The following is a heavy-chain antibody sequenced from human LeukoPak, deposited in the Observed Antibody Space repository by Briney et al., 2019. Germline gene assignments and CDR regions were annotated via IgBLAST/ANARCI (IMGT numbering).Heavy chain of an antibody. J-gene: IGHJ6*04. V-gene: IGHV1-8*01. CDR3: ARGPLTTAGYGMDV. Sequence: NPNSGNTGYAQKFQGRITMTRNTSISTAYMELSSLRSEDTAVYYCARGPLTTAGYGMDVWGKGTTVTVSS. CDR2: NPNSGNT. D-gene: IGHD4/OR15-4a*01.